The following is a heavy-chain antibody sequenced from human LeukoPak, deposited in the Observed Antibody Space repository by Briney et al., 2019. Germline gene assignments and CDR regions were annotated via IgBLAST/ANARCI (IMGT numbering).Heavy chain of an antibody. CDR3: ATARGDTVTTSWFDP. J-gene: IGHJ5*02. CDR1: GGTFSSYA. D-gene: IGHD4-17*01. Sequence: ASVKVSCKASGGTFSSYAISWVRQAPGQGLEWMGRIIPIFGTANYAQKFQGRVTITTEESTSTAYMELSSLRSEDTAVYYCATARGDTVTTSWFDPWGQGTLVTVSS. CDR2: IIPIFGTA. V-gene: IGHV1-69*05.